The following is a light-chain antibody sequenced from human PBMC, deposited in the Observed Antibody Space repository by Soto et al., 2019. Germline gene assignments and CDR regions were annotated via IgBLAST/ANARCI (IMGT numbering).Light chain of an antibody. CDR1: ALAKQF. CDR2: KDS. Sequence: SYELTQPPSVSVSPGQTARITCSGDALAKQFVYWYQQKPCQAPVLVIYKDSERPSGIPERFSGSSSGTTVTLTISGVLAEDEADYYCQSADDSGTFDYVFGTGTKVTVL. CDR3: QSADDSGTFDYV. J-gene: IGLJ1*01. V-gene: IGLV3-25*02.